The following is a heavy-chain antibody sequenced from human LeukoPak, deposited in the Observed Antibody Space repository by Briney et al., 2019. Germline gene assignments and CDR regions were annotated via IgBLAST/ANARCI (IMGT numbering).Heavy chain of an antibody. CDR1: GGSFSGYY. V-gene: IGHV4-34*01. CDR3: ARGGPPYQLVSVNWFDP. D-gene: IGHD6-6*01. J-gene: IGHJ5*02. CDR2: INHSGST. Sequence: PSETLSLTCAVYGGSFSGYYWSWIRQPPGKGLEWIGEINHSGSTNYNPSLKSRVTISVDTSKNQFSLKLSSVTAADTAVHYCARGGPPYQLVSVNWFDPWGQGTLVTVSS.